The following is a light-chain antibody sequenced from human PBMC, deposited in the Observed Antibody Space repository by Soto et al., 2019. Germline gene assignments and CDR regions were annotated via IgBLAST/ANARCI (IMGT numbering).Light chain of an antibody. Sequence: EIVMTQSPATLAVSPGERATLSCRASQRLSSNLAWYQQKPGQAPRLLIYGVSTRATGVPARFSGSGSGTEFTLTISSLQSEDSAVYYCQKYKNWLALTFGGGTKVEIK. CDR3: QKYKNWLALT. J-gene: IGKJ4*01. CDR2: GVS. V-gene: IGKV3-15*01. CDR1: QRLSSN.